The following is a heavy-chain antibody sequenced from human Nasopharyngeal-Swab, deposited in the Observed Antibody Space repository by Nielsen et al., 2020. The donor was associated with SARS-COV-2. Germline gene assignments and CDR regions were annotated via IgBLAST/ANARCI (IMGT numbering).Heavy chain of an antibody. CDR2: ISWNSGSI. D-gene: IGHD1-20*01. CDR1: GFTFDDYA. V-gene: IGHV3-9*01. J-gene: IGHJ6*02. Sequence: SLKISCAASGFTFDDYAMHWVRQAPGKGLEWVSGISWNSGSIGYADSVKGRFTISRDNAKNSLYLQMNSLRAEDTAVYYCAGNRNNWNVDYHYYGMDVWGQGTTVTVSS. CDR3: AGNRNNWNVDYHYYGMDV.